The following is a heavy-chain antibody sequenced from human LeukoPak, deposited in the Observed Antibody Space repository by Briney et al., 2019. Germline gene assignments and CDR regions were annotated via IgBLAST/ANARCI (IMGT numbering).Heavy chain of an antibody. CDR1: GYSFTDYY. J-gene: IGHJ4*02. CDR3: ARTLGWEMPHFDY. D-gene: IGHD1-26*01. Sequence: ASVTVSCKASGYSFTDYYMHWVRPAPGQGLEWMGWINPTCGGTNYAQKFQGRVTMTRDTSLSTAYMELSRLKSDDTAVYYCARTLGWEMPHFDYWGQGTLVSVSS. V-gene: IGHV1-2*02. CDR2: INPTCGGT.